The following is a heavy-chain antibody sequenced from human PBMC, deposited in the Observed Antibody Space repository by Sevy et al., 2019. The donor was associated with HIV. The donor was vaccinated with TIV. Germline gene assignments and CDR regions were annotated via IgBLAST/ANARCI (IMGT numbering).Heavy chain of an antibody. J-gene: IGHJ4*02. V-gene: IGHV1-69*13. CDR1: GGIFKSYG. CDR3: VRGGGNGWYYFDY. D-gene: IGHD6-19*01. CDR2: IIPILNTV. Sequence: ASVKVSCKASGGIFKSYGISWVRQAPGQGLEWMGGIIPILNTVHYAQKIQGRVTITADESTKTAYMELSSLRSEDTAVYYCVRGGGNGWYYFDYWGQETLVTVSS.